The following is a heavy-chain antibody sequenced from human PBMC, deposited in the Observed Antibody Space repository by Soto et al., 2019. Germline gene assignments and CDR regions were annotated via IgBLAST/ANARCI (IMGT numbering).Heavy chain of an antibody. V-gene: IGHV1-69*13. CDR1: GYTFTSYY. D-gene: IGHD1-26*01. Sequence: SVKVFCKASGYTFTSYYMHWVRQAPGQGLEWMGGIIPIFGTANYAQKFQGRVTITADESTSTAYMELSSLRSEDTAVYYCARDFTDNSGSYYYFDYWGQGTLVTVSS. CDR2: IIPIFGTA. CDR3: ARDFTDNSGSYYYFDY. J-gene: IGHJ4*02.